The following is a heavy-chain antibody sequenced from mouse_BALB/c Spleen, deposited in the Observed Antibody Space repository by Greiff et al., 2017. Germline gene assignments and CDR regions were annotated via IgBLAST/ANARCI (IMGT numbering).Heavy chain of an antibody. Sequence: QVQLQQSGPQLVRPGASVKISCKASGYSFTSYWMHWVKQRPGQGLEWIGMIDPSDSETRLNQKFKDKATLTVDKSSSTAYMQLSSPTSEDSAVYYCASAITTGVASDYWGQGTTLTVSS. CDR3: ASAITTGVASDY. V-gene: IGHV1S127*01. J-gene: IGHJ2*01. D-gene: IGHD1-1*01. CDR2: IDPSDSET. CDR1: GYSFTSYW.